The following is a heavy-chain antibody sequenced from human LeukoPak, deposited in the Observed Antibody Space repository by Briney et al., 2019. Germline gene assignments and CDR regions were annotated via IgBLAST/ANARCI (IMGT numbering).Heavy chain of an antibody. Sequence: GASGKVSCKASGYTFTASYMNWVRQAPGQGLEWMGWINHNSGATHYAQKFLGRVTMTRDTSISTDYMELSSLRSDDTAVYYCARAPGEYSGYDRPFDYWGQGTLVTVSS. CDR1: GYTFTASY. CDR3: ARAPGEYSGYDRPFDY. D-gene: IGHD5-12*01. J-gene: IGHJ4*02. V-gene: IGHV1-2*02. CDR2: INHNSGAT.